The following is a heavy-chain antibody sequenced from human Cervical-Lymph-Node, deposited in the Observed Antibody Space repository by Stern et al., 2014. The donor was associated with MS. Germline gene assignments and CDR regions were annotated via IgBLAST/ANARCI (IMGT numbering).Heavy chain of an antibody. D-gene: IGHD2-2*01. V-gene: IGHV5-51*01. CDR3: ARLGVHCSSTSCERYGMDV. Sequence: EVQLVESGAEVKQPGESLKLSCKGSGYSFTRYWIGWGRQLPGTGLEWMGILYPGDSDTRYSRSFQGQVTISADKSISTAYLQWSSLKASDTAMYYCARLGVHCSSTSCERYGMDVWGQGTTVTVSS. CDR1: GYSFTRYW. J-gene: IGHJ6*02. CDR2: LYPGDSDT.